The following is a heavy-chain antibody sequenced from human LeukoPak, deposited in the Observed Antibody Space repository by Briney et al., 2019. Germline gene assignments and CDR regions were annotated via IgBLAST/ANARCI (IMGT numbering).Heavy chain of an antibody. CDR2: IYYSGST. D-gene: IGHD1-26*01. V-gene: IGHV4-28*01. J-gene: IGHJ4*02. CDR1: GYSISSSNW. CDR3: ARMANDGSYIGRGRGYDY. Sequence: SDTLSLTCAVSGYSISSSNWWGWIRQPPGKGLEWIGYIYYSGSTYYNPSLKSRVTMSVDTSKNQFSLKLSSVTAVDTAVYCCARMANDGSYIGRGRGYDYWGQGTLVTVSS.